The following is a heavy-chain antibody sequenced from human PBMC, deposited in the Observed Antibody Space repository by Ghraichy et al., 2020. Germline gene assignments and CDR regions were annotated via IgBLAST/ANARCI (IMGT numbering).Heavy chain of an antibody. D-gene: IGHD3-10*01. V-gene: IGHV3-21*01. Sequence: GGSLRLSCAASGFTFSSYSMNWVRQAPGKGLEWVSSISSSSSYIYYADSVKGRFTISRDNAKNSLYLQMNSLRAEDTAVYYCARGSLLWFGELLSPAYYYYYGMDVWGQGTTVTVSS. CDR3: ARGSLLWFGELLSPAYYYYYGMDV. CDR2: ISSSSSYI. J-gene: IGHJ6*02. CDR1: GFTFSSYS.